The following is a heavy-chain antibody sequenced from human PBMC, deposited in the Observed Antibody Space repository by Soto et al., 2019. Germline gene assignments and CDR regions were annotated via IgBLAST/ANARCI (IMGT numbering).Heavy chain of an antibody. Sequence: PGGSLRLSCAASGFTFSSFAMNWVRQAPGKGLEWVSSISDSDGTTYYADSVKGRFTIFRDNSKNTLYLQMNTLRAEDTAIYYCAKDSITSYYGMDVWGQGTTVTVSS. J-gene: IGHJ6*02. D-gene: IGHD3-3*02. CDR2: ISDSDGTT. CDR3: AKDSITSYYGMDV. V-gene: IGHV3-23*01. CDR1: GFTFSSFA.